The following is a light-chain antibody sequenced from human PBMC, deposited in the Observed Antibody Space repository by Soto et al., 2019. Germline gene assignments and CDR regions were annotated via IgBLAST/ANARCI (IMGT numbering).Light chain of an antibody. CDR3: QQYYSTPPT. CDR2: WAS. J-gene: IGKJ1*01. V-gene: IGKV4-1*01. Sequence: DILMTQSPDSLAVSLGERATINCKSSQSVLYSSNNKNYLAWYQQKPGQPPKLLIYWASTREAGVPDRCSGSGSGTDFTLSISSVQAEDVAVYYGQQYYSTPPTFGQGTKVEIK. CDR1: QSVLYSSNNKNY.